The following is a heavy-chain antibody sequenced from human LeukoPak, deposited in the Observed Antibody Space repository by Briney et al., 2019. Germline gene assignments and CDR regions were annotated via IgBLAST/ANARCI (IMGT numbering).Heavy chain of an antibody. J-gene: IGHJ3*01. Sequence: GGSLRLSCAASGFTFSTFWMSWVRQAPGKGLEWVANIKADGSVKHYIDSMEGRFSISRDNARSSLYPQMNSLRAEDTAVYYCVRDSDYQRISTDRYAHYDALDFWGHGTMVTVSS. CDR2: IKADGSVK. CDR1: GFTFSTFW. V-gene: IGHV3-7*01. CDR3: VRDSDYQRISTDRYAHYDALDF. D-gene: IGHD3-16*01.